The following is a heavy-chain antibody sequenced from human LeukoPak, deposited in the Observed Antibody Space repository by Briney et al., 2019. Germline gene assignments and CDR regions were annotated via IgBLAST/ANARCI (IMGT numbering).Heavy chain of an antibody. CDR1: GGSISSSSYY. CDR3: ARDTRVHYYDSSGPVDY. D-gene: IGHD3-22*01. CDR2: IYYSGST. Sequence: SETLSLTCTVSGGSISSSSYYWGWIRQPPGKGLEWIGSIYYSGSTYYNPSLKSRATISVDTSKNQFSLKLSSVTAADTAVYYCARDTRVHYYDSSGPVDYWGQGTLVTVSS. V-gene: IGHV4-39*07. J-gene: IGHJ4*02.